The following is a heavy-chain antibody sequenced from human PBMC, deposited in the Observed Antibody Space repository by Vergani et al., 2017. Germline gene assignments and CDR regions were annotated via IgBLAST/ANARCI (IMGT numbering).Heavy chain of an antibody. V-gene: IGHV1-2*02. Sequence: QVQLVQSGAEVKKPGSSVKVSCKASGGTFSSYTISWVRQAPGQGLEWMGWINPNSGGTNYAQKFQGRVTMTRDTSISTAYMELSRLRSDDTAVDYCARTRSTCYSNSLNWFDPWGQGTLVTVSS. CDR2: INPNSGGT. CDR3: ARTRSTCYSNSLNWFDP. D-gene: IGHD4-11*01. CDR1: GGTFSSYT. J-gene: IGHJ5*02.